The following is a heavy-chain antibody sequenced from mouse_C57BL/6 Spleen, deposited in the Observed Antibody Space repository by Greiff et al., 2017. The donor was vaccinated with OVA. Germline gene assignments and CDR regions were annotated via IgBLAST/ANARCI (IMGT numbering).Heavy chain of an antibody. CDR2: ISYDGSN. Sequence: DVQLQESGPGLVKPSQSLSLTCSVTGYSITSGYYWNWIRQFPGNKLEWMGYISYDGSNNYNPSLKNRISITRDTSKNQFFLKLNSVTTEDTATYYCARGNPLYFDVWGTGTTVTVSS. CDR3: ARGNPLYFDV. J-gene: IGHJ1*03. D-gene: IGHD2-1*01. CDR1: GYSITSGYY. V-gene: IGHV3-6*01.